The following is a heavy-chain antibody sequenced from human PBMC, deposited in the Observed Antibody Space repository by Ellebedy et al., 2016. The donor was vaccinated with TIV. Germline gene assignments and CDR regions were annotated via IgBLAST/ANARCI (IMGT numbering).Heavy chain of an antibody. J-gene: IGHJ3*02. D-gene: IGHD3-22*01. V-gene: IGHV1-69*13. Sequence: SVKVSCXASGYTFISWVRQAPGQGLEWMGGIIPIFGTANYAQKFQGRVTITADESTSTAYMELSSLRSEDTAVYYCARAIAERANYDSSGYYYDHAFDIWGQGTMVTVSS. CDR1: GYTF. CDR3: ARAIAERANYDSSGYYYDHAFDI. CDR2: IIPIFGTA.